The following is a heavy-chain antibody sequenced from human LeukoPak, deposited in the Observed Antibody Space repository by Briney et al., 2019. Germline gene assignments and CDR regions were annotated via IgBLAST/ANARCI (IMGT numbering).Heavy chain of an antibody. CDR1: GFTFSSYS. J-gene: IGHJ4*02. CDR3: AKDRSPYYFDY. CDR2: ISGSGGST. V-gene: IGHV3-23*01. Sequence: GGSLRLSCAASGFTFSSYSMTWVRQAPGKGLEWVSAISGSGGSTYYADSVKGRFTISRDNSKNTLYLQMNSLRAEDTAVYYCAKDRSPYYFDYWGQGTLVTVSS.